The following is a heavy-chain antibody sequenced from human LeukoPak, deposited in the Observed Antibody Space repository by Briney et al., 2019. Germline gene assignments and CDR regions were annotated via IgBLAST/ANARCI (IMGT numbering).Heavy chain of an antibody. CDR1: GYTFTSYD. J-gene: IGHJ4*02. V-gene: IGHV1-8*01. D-gene: IGHD3-9*01. Sequence: ASVKVSCKASGYTFTSYDINWVRQATGQGLEWMGWMNPNSGNKGYAQKFQGRVTMTRDTSKNTAYMELSNLRSEDTAVYYCARHDGILTGFTYWGQGTLVGVSS. CDR2: MNPNSGNK. CDR3: ARHDGILTGFTY.